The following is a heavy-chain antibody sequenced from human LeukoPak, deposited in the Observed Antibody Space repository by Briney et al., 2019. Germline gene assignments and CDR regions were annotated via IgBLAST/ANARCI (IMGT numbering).Heavy chain of an antibody. CDR1: GGSISSSSYY. CDR3: AVGINFDY. Sequence: IPSETLSLTCAVSGGSISSSSYYWGWIRQPPGKGLEWIGSIYYSGSTYYNPSLKSRVTISVDTSKNQFSLKLSSVTAADTAVYYCAVGINFDYWGQGTLVTVSS. J-gene: IGHJ4*02. D-gene: IGHD1-26*01. CDR2: IYYSGST. V-gene: IGHV4-39*01.